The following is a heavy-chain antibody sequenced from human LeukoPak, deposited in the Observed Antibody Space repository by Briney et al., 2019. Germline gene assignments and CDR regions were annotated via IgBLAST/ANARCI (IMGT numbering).Heavy chain of an antibody. CDR2: PSGSGDTT. V-gene: IGHV3-23*01. CDR1: GFAFSRYA. D-gene: IGHD1-26*01. Sequence: GGSLRLSCAASGFAFSRYAMRWGRQAPGGGVEWGAAPSGSGDTTYYADSVRGGFRVSIHTSSNTLYLQMNSPRIEDTAVYYCAKGGSFDGRLGHDYWGQGTLVTVSS. CDR3: AKGGSFDGRLGHDY. J-gene: IGHJ4*02.